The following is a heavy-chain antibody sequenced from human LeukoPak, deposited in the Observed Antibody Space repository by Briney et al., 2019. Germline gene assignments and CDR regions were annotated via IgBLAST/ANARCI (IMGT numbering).Heavy chain of an antibody. CDR1: GGSISSYY. CDR2: IYTSGST. Sequence: SETLSLTCTVSGGSISSYYWSWIRQPAGKGLEWIGRIYTSGSTYYNPSPKSRVTMSVDTPKNQFSLNLTSVTAADTAVYYCARGPQCSGFSCGFDYWGQRTLVTVSS. D-gene: IGHD2-15*01. J-gene: IGHJ4*02. V-gene: IGHV4-4*07. CDR3: ARGPQCSGFSCGFDY.